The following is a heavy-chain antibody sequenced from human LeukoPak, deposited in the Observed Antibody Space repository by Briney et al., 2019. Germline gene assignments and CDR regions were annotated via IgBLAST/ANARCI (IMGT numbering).Heavy chain of an antibody. CDR1: GYTFTSYY. V-gene: IGHV1-46*01. J-gene: IGHJ4*02. Sequence: ASVKVSCKASGYTFTSYYMRWVRQAPGQGLEWMGIINPSGGSTSYAQKFHGRVTMTRDTSTSTVYMELSSPRSEDTAVYYCARSLPWFGPGDYWGQGTLVTVSS. D-gene: IGHD3-10*01. CDR2: INPSGGST. CDR3: ARSLPWFGPGDY.